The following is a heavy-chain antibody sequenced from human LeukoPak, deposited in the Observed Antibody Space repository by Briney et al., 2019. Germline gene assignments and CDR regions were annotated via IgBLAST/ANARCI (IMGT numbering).Heavy chain of an antibody. Sequence: TGGSLRLSCAASGFTFSSYNMNWVRQAPGKGLEWVSYIRSDNSTIYYADSVKGRFTISRDNAKNSLYLQMNSLRAEDTAVYYCARVFGDCSYFDYWGQGTLVTVSS. J-gene: IGHJ4*02. D-gene: IGHD2-21*02. CDR2: IRSDNSTI. V-gene: IGHV3-48*01. CDR1: GFTFSSYN. CDR3: ARVFGDCSYFDY.